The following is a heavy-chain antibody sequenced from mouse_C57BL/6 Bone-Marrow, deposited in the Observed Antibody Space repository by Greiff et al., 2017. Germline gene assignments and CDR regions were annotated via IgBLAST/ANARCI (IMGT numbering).Heavy chain of an antibody. Sequence: VKLKQPGAELVKPGASVKLSCKASGYTFTSYWMQWVKQRPGQGLEWIGEIDPSDSYTNYNQKFKGKATLTVDTSSSTAYMQLSSLTSEDSAVYYCARDGYYGYWGQGTTLTVSS. J-gene: IGHJ2*01. V-gene: IGHV1-50*01. CDR1: GYTFTSYW. CDR3: ARDGYYGY. CDR2: IDPSDSYT. D-gene: IGHD2-3*01.